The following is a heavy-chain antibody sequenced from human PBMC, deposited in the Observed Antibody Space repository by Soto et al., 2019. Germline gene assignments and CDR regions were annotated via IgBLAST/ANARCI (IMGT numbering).Heavy chain of an antibody. J-gene: IGHJ5*02. D-gene: IGHD2-15*01. V-gene: IGHV4-38-2*01. CDR3: ARLVVVVVAATDEAPYNWFDP. Sequence: PLSLTFPLSGYSISSGYYWGWIRQPPWKGLEWIGSIYHSGSTYYNPSLKSRVTISVDTSKNQFSLKLSSVTAADTAVYYCARLVVVVVAATDEAPYNWFDPWGQGTLVTVSS. CDR2: IYHSGST. CDR1: GYSISSGYY.